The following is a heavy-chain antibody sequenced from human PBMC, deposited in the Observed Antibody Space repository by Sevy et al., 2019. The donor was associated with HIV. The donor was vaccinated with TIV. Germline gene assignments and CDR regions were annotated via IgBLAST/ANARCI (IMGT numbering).Heavy chain of an antibody. J-gene: IGHJ6*03. V-gene: IGHV1-46*01. Sequence: ASVKVSCKASGYTFTSYYMHWVRQAPGQGLEWMGIINPSGGSTSYAQKFQDRVTMTRDTSTSTVYMELSSLRSEDTAVYYCARTNVVVVAATRYYYYYMDVWGKGTTVTVSS. CDR2: INPSGGST. D-gene: IGHD2-15*01. CDR3: ARTNVVVVAATRYYYYYMDV. CDR1: GYTFTSYY.